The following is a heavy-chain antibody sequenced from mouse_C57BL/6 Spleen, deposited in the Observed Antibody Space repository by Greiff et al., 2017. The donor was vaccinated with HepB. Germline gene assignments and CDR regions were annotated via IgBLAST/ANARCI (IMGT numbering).Heavy chain of an antibody. CDR3: ARGTNWSLDY. Sequence: QVQLKQPGAELVMPGASVKLSCKASGYTFTSYWMHWVKQRPGQGLEWIGEIDPSDSYTNYNQKLKGKSTLTVDKSSSTAYMQLSSLTSEDSAVYYCARGTNWSLDYWGQGTTLTVSS. J-gene: IGHJ2*01. V-gene: IGHV1-69*01. CDR1: GYTFTSYW. D-gene: IGHD4-1*02. CDR2: IDPSDSYT.